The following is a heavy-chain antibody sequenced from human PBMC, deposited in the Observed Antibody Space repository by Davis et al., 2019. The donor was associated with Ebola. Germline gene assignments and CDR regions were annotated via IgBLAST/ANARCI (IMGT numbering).Heavy chain of an antibody. J-gene: IGHJ4*02. CDR2: FYYSGST. CDR1: GGSISGYY. Sequence: PSETLSLTCTVSGGSISGYYWGWIRQPPGKGLEWIGSFYYSGSTYYNPSLKSRVTMSVDTSKNQFSLKLTSVTAADTAVYYCARLLSGYDICDYWGQGTLVTVSS. V-gene: IGHV4-39*01. D-gene: IGHD5-12*01. CDR3: ARLLSGYDICDY.